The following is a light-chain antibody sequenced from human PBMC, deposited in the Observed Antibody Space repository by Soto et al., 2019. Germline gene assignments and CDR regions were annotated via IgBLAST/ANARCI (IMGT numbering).Light chain of an antibody. Sequence: IVLTQSPATLSLSPGERATLSCRASQNIDTSLGWYQQKSGQAPRLLIYDASTRATGIPARFSGSGSGTDFTLTISSLEPEDFAVYYCQQRTNGLTFGGGTKVEIK. CDR1: QNIDTS. CDR2: DAS. V-gene: IGKV3-11*01. J-gene: IGKJ4*01. CDR3: QQRTNGLT.